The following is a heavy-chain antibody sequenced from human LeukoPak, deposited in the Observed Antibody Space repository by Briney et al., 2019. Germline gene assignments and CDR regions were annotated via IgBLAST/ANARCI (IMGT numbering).Heavy chain of an antibody. D-gene: IGHD3-10*01. J-gene: IGHJ4*02. CDR2: IKPNGSDK. Sequence: GGSLRLSCEASGFTFRSYWMTWVRQSPGKGLEWVAIIKPNGSDKFHVDSVKGRFTISRDNAKNSLYLQMSNLRAEDTAVYYCARGGHRQKEFWGQGTLVTVSS. CDR1: GFTFRSYW. CDR3: ARGGHRQKEF. V-gene: IGHV3-7*01.